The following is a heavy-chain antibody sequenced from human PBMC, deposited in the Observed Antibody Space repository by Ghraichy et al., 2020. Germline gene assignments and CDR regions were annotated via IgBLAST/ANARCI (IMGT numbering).Heavy chain of an antibody. CDR3: ARVAYYGSGPSAFDI. D-gene: IGHD3-10*01. J-gene: IGHJ3*02. Sequence: ASVKVSCKASGYTFTSYGISWVRQAPGQGLEWMGWISAYNGNTNYAQKLQGRVTMTTDTSTSTAYMELRSLRSDDTAVYYCARVAYYGSGPSAFDIWGQGTMVTVSS. V-gene: IGHV1-18*01. CDR2: ISAYNGNT. CDR1: GYTFTSYG.